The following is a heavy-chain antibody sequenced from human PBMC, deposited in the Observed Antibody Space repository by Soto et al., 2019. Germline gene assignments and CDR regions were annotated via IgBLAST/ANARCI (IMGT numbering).Heavy chain of an antibody. CDR3: ARGRDGDYFYYFDY. J-gene: IGHJ4*02. CDR1: GGSFSGYY. D-gene: IGHD4-17*01. Sequence: NPSETLSLTCAVYGGSFSGYYWSWIRQPPGKGLEWIGEINHSGSTNYNPSLKSRVTISVDTSKNQFSLKLSSVTAADTAVYYCARGRDGDYFYYFDYWGQGTLVTVSS. CDR2: INHSGST. V-gene: IGHV4-34*01.